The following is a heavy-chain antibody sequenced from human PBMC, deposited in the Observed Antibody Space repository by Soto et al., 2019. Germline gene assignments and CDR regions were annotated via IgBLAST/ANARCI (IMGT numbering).Heavy chain of an antibody. CDR3: ARQIYDSDTGPNFQYYFDS. D-gene: IGHD3-22*01. CDR2: IDPSDSQT. CDR1: GYSFAGYW. V-gene: IGHV5-10-1*01. Sequence: PGESLKISCKGSGYSFAGYWITWVRQKPGKGLEWMGRIDPSDSQTYYSPSFRGHVTISVTKSITTVFLRWGSLRASDTAMYYCARQIYDSDTGPNFQYYFDSWGQGTPVTVSS. J-gene: IGHJ4*02.